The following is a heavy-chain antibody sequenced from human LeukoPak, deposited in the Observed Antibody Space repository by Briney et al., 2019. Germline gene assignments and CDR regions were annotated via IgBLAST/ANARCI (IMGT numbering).Heavy chain of an antibody. CDR2: ISYDGSNK. CDR1: GFTFSSYG. Sequence: GGSLRLSCAASGFTFSSYGMHWVRQAPGKGLEWVAVISYDGSNKYYADSVKGRFTISRDNSKNTLYLQMNSLRAEDTAVYYCAKVRDSGYDLDAFDIWGQGTMVTVSS. CDR3: AKVRDSGYDLDAFDI. V-gene: IGHV3-30*18. D-gene: IGHD5-12*01. J-gene: IGHJ3*02.